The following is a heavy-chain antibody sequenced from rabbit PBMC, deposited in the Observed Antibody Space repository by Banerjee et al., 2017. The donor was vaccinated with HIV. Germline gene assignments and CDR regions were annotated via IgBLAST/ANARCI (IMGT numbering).Heavy chain of an antibody. CDR1: GFSFSSNYW. Sequence: QEQLVESGGGLFQPGGSLALTCKASGFSFSSNYWICWVRQAPGKGLEWIGYVYTGSGVTWYADWVNGRFTISKASSTTVTLQMTSLTAADTATYFCARGDFSGYNLWGQGTLVTVS. V-gene: IGHV1S45*01. J-gene: IGHJ4*01. D-gene: IGHD1-1*01. CDR3: ARGDFSGYNL. CDR2: VYTGSGVT.